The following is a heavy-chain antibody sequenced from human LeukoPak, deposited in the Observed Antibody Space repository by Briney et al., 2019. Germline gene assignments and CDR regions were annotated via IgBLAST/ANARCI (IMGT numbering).Heavy chain of an antibody. J-gene: IGHJ4*02. Sequence: PGGSLRLSCAASGFTFSRYSMNWVRQAPGKGLEWVSHISSSSSTIYYADSVKGRFTISRDNAKNSLYLQMNSLRAEDTAVYYCARVSVGEYQLLWLGYWGQGTLVTVSS. D-gene: IGHD2-2*01. CDR2: ISSSSSTI. CDR3: ARVSVGEYQLLWLGY. CDR1: GFTFSRYS. V-gene: IGHV3-48*01.